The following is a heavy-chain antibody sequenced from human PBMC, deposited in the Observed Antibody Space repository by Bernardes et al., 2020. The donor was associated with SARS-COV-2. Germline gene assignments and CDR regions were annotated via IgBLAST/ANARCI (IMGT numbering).Heavy chain of an antibody. CDR1: GFTFDDYA. CDR3: ATLGGYDSPRMDV. D-gene: IGHD3-22*01. J-gene: IGHJ6*02. V-gene: IGHV3-9*01. CDR2: ISWNSGSI. Sequence: GGSLRLSCAASGFTFDDYAMHWVRQAPGKGLEWVSGISWNSGSIGYADSVKGRFTISRDNAKNSLYLQMNSLRAEDTALYYCATLGGYDSPRMDVWGQGTTVTVSS.